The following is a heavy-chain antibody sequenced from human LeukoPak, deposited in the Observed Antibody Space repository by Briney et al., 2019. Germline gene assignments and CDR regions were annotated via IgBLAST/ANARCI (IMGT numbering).Heavy chain of an antibody. Sequence: GASVKVSCKVSGYTLTELSMHWVRQAPGKGPEWMGGFDSEDGETIYAQKFQGRVTMTEDTSTDTAYMELSSLRSEDTAVYYCATVRYFDWLRRDYGMDVWGQGTTVTVSS. J-gene: IGHJ6*02. CDR1: GYTLTELS. CDR2: FDSEDGET. D-gene: IGHD3-9*01. V-gene: IGHV1-24*01. CDR3: ATVRYFDWLRRDYGMDV.